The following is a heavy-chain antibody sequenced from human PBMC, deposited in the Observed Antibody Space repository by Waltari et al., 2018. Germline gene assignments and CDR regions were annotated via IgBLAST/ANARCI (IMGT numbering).Heavy chain of an antibody. CDR1: GGTFSRYS. CDR2: ITSSSSTI. CDR3: VRGLQYSFDM. D-gene: IGHD4-4*01. J-gene: IGHJ3*02. V-gene: IGHV3-48*04. Sequence: VQLVQSGAEVKEPGSSVKVSCKASGGTFSRYSMNWVRQAPGKGLEWVSYITSSSSTIYYADSVKGRFTISRDNAKNSLYLRMNSLRAEDTAVYYCVRGLQYSFDMWGQGTMVTVSS.